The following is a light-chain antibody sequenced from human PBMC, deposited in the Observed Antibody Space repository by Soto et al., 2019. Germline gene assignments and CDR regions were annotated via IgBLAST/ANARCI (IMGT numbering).Light chain of an antibody. CDR2: DVS. Sequence: QSVRTQPASVSGSPGQSITMSCTDVGFYGLVSWYQQHPGKVPKLMIYDVSKRPSGVSERFSGSKSGNTAYLTISALQADDEADYYCSLDAGSSIYVFGTGTKVTVL. V-gene: IGLV2-23*02. J-gene: IGLJ1*01. CDR1: VGFYGL. CDR3: SLDAGSSIYV.